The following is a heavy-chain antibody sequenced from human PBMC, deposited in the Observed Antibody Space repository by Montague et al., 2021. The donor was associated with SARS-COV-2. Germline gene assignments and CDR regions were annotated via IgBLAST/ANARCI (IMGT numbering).Heavy chain of an antibody. J-gene: IGHJ5*01. CDR1: GGSISSYY. CDR2: IFYNGST. Sequence: SETLSLTCTVSGGSISSYYWSWIRQPPGKGLEWIGFIFYNGSTKXXPSLKRRVSISLDTSKNQFSLKLSSVTAADTAVYYCARQDAWAYCGDECYRGWFDSWGQGTLVTVSS. V-gene: IGHV4-59*13. D-gene: IGHD2-21*01. CDR3: ARQDAWAYCGDECYRGWFDS.